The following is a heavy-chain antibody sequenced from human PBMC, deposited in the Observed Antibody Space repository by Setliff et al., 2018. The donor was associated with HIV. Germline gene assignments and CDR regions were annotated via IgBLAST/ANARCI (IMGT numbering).Heavy chain of an antibody. CDR2: VNPSGGDT. J-gene: IGHJ4*02. D-gene: IGHD2-2*02. V-gene: IGHV1-46*01. CDR1: GGTFRTYG. Sequence: ASVKVSCKASGGTFRTYGVSWVRQAPGQGLEWMAIVNPSGGDTSYAEKFQGRVTMTSDTSTSTVYMDLSSLGSEDTAVYYCARALYTNLAHFDYWGQGTLVTVSS. CDR3: ARALYTNLAHFDY.